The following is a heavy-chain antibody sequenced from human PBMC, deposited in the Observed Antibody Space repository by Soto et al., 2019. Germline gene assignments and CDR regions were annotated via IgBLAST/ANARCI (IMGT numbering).Heavy chain of an antibody. J-gene: IGHJ5*02. Sequence: PGGSLRLSCASSGFAFINAWMSWVRQAPGKGLEWVGRIKSKTDGGATDYAGPVKGRFTISRDDSKQTVYVQMNSLRAEDTAVYYCIEIIPKRKWELGPGRKGTLVTAPS. CDR2: IKSKTDGGAT. V-gene: IGHV3-15*05. CDR1: GFAFINAW. D-gene: IGHD1-26*01. CDR3: IEIIPKRKWELGP.